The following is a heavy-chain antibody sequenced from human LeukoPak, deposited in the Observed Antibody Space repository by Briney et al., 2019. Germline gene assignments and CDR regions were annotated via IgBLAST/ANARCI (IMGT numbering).Heavy chain of an antibody. Sequence: GGSRRLSCAAYGFTFTNYWLTWARQAPGKGLEWVANINQDGGTEYYVDSMKGRFTISRDNAKNLVYLQINSLRAEDTAVYFCARHTLWRFDYWGQGALVTVSS. CDR1: GFTFTNYW. J-gene: IGHJ4*02. V-gene: IGHV3-7*01. CDR2: INQDGGTE. CDR3: ARHTLWRFDY. D-gene: IGHD1-1*01.